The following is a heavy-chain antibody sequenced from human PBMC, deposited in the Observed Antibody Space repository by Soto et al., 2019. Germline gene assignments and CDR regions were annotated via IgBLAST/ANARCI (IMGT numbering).Heavy chain of an antibody. V-gene: IGHV1-69*04. CDR1: GGTFSSYT. Sequence: GASVKVSCKASGGTFSSYTISWVRQAPGQGLEWMGRIIPILGIANYAQEFQGRVTITADKSTSTAYMELSSLRSEDTAVYYCAREGYSYGYGWFDPWGQGTLVTVSS. D-gene: IGHD5-18*01. J-gene: IGHJ5*02. CDR2: IIPILGIA. CDR3: AREGYSYGYGWFDP.